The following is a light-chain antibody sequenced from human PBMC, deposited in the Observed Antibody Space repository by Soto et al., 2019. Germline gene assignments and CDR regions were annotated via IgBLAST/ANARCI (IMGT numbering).Light chain of an antibody. CDR3: QKYSSVPV. V-gene: IGKV1-27*01. Sequence: DIQMTQSPTSLSASVGDRVTITCRASQGIRNFVAWYQQKPGKAPKLLLYAASTLQSGVPFRFSGSGSGTDFTLTINGLQPEDVATYAGQKYSSVPVFGPGTKVEIK. CDR1: QGIRNF. J-gene: IGKJ3*01. CDR2: AAS.